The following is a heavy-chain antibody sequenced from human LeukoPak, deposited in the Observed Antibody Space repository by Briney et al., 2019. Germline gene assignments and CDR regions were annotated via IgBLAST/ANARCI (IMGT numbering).Heavy chain of an antibody. D-gene: IGHD3-22*01. CDR2: IHSSGSNT. CDR1: GFTFSSYA. Sequence: GGSLRLSCAASGFTFSSYAMSWVRQAPGKGLEWVSAIHSSGSNTYYADSVKGRFTISRDNSKNTLYLQMNSLRAEDTAVYYCEWNYYDSSGYFFDYWGQGTLVTVSS. CDR3: EWNYYDSSGYFFDY. J-gene: IGHJ4*02. V-gene: IGHV3-23*05.